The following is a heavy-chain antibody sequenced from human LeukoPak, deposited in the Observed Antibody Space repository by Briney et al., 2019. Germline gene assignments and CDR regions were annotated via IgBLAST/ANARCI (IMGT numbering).Heavy chain of an antibody. CDR2: INHSGST. D-gene: IGHD3-10*01. Sequence: SETLSLTCAVYGGSFSGYYWSWIRQPPGKGLEWIGEINHSGSTNYNPSLKGRVTISVDTSKNQFSLKLSSVTAADTAVYYCARVYPTYYYGSGSYAFDIWGQGTMVTVSS. CDR1: GGSFSGYY. CDR3: ARVYPTYYYGSGSYAFDI. J-gene: IGHJ3*02. V-gene: IGHV4-34*01.